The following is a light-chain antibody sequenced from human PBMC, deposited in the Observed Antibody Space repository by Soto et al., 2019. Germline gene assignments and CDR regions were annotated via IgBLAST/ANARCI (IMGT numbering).Light chain of an antibody. CDR3: QQTKTPGT. CDR1: QDISTW. CDR2: AAS. V-gene: IGKV1-12*01. J-gene: IGKJ1*01. Sequence: DIQMTQSPSSLPAAVGDRVTITCRASQDISTWLAWYQHKPGNAPKLLIYAASNLQRGVPSRFSGGGSGTEFTRTISSLQPEDFATYYCQQTKTPGTCGQGTKVDI.